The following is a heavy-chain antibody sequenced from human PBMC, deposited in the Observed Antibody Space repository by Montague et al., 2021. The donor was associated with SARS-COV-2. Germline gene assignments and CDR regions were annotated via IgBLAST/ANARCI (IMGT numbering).Heavy chain of an antibody. CDR2: XDWDDDK. CDR1: GFSLSTSGMC. V-gene: IGHV2-70*11. CDR3: ARILVAAAGSPCDP. D-gene: IGHD6-13*01. J-gene: IGHJ5*02. Sequence: PALVKPTQTLTLTCTFSGFSLSTSGMCVSWIRQPPGKALEWLARXDWDDDKYYSTSLKTRLTISKDTSKNQVVLTMTNMDPVDTATYYCARILVAAAGSPCDPWGQGTLVTVSS.